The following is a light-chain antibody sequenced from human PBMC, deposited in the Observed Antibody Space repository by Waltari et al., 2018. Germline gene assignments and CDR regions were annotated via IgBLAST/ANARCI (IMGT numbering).Light chain of an antibody. V-gene: IGKV1-5*03. CDR2: RAS. Sequence: DIQMTQSPSTLSASVGDRVTITCRARQTINSWLAWYQQKPGKAPNRLIYRASALQSGVPSTFSASGAETEFTLTISSLQPDDFATYYCQQYDTYPWTFGQATKVEIK. CDR3: QQYDTYPWT. CDR1: QTINSW. J-gene: IGKJ1*01.